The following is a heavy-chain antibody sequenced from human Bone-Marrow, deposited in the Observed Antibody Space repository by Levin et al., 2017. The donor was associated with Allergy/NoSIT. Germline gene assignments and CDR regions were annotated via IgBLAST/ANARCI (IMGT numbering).Heavy chain of an antibody. D-gene: IGHD5-18*01. Sequence: NPSETLSLTCTVSGGAITSYYWSWIRQPPGKGLEWIGYIFYIGSTNYNPSLKSRVTISVDTSKNQFSLKLKSVTAADTAVYYCARESAYSYGYGLDVWGQGTTVTVSS. CDR3: ARESAYSYGYGLDV. CDR1: GGAITSYY. J-gene: IGHJ6*02. CDR2: IFYIGST. V-gene: IGHV4-59*01.